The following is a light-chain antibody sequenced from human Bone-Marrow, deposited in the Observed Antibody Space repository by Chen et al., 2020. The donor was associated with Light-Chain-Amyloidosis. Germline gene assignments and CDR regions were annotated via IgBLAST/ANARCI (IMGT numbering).Light chain of an antibody. CDR2: SVD. CDR3: SAWDASLNGPV. CDR1: SSNIGRNT. V-gene: IGLV1-44*01. J-gene: IGLJ3*02. Sequence: QSWLAQPPSASGTPGQRVTISCSGSSSNIGRNTVNWYQQLPGTGPKLLIYSVDQRPSGVPDRFSGSKSGTSASLAISGLQSEDEADYYCSAWDASLNGPVFGGGTKLTVL.